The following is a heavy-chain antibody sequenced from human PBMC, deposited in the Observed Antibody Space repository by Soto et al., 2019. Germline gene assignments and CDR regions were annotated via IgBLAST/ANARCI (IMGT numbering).Heavy chain of an antibody. CDR1: GYTFTSYY. CDR3: AREAKTYSGMDV. J-gene: IGHJ6*02. CDR2: INPTDNRK. Sequence: QVHLEQSGAEMRKPGASVKVSCKASGYTFTSYYIHWVRQAPGQGLEWLGVINPTDNRKTYAQIFQGRVTMTRDTSTSTVYMELRSLRSEDTAIYYCAREAKTYSGMDVWGQGTTVTVSS. V-gene: IGHV1-46*01.